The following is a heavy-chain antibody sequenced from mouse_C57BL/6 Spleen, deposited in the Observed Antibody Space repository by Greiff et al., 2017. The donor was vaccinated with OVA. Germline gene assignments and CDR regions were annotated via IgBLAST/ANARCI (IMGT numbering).Heavy chain of an antibody. CDR3: ARREDYGSSPFAY. V-gene: IGHV1-80*01. D-gene: IGHD1-1*01. Sequence: VQLQQSGAELVKPGASVKISCKASGYAFSSSWLNWVKRRPGKGLEWIGQIYPGDGDTTSNGKFKGKATLTADKSSSTAYMQLSSLTSEDSAVYFCARREDYGSSPFAYWGQGTLVTVSA. J-gene: IGHJ3*01. CDR2: IYPGDGDT. CDR1: GYAFSSSW.